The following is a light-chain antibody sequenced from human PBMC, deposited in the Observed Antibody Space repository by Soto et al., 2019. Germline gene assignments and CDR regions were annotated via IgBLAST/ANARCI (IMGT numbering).Light chain of an antibody. J-gene: IGLJ3*02. CDR1: SSDVGGYNY. Sequence: QSVLTQPASVSGSPGQSITISCTGTSSDVGGYNYVSRYQQHPGKAPKLMIYEVSNRPSGVSNRFSGSKSGNTASLTISGLQAEDEADYYCSSYTSSSTLRVFGGGTKLTVL. CDR2: EVS. V-gene: IGLV2-14*01. CDR3: SSYTSSSTLRV.